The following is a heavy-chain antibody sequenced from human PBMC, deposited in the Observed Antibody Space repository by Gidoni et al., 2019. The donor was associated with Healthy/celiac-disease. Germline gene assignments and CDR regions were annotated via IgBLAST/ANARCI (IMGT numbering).Heavy chain of an antibody. CDR1: GFTFSSYD. J-gene: IGHJ3*02. Sequence: EVQLVESGGGLVQPGGSLRLSCAASGFTFSSYDMHWVRQATGKGLEWVSAIGTAGDTYYPGSVKGRFTISRENAKNSLYLQMNSLRAEDTAVYYCARWKDIDYGGKGAFDIWGQGTMVTVSS. CDR3: ARWKDIDYGGKGAFDI. D-gene: IGHD4-17*01. V-gene: IGHV3-13*01. CDR2: IGTAGDT.